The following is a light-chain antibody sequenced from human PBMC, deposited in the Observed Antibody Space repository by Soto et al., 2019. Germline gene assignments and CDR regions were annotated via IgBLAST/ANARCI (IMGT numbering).Light chain of an antibody. J-gene: IGKJ1*01. CDR2: GAS. V-gene: IGKV3-15*01. CDR1: QSVSSN. Sequence: EIVLTQSPATLSVSPGERATLSWRAGQSVSSNLAWYQQKPGQAPRLLXYGASTRATGIPARFSGSGSGTEFTLTISSLQSEDFAVYYGQQYNNWPPWTFGQGTKVDIK. CDR3: QQYNNWPPWT.